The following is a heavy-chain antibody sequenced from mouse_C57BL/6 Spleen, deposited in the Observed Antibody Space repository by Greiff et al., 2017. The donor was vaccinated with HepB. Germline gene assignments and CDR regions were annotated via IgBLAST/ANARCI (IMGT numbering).Heavy chain of an antibody. D-gene: IGHD1-1*01. CDR1: GYTFTSYW. V-gene: IGHV1-53*01. J-gene: IGHJ3*01. CDR3: ARSEYYGHWFAY. CDR2: INPSNGGT. Sequence: QVQLQQSGTELVKPGASVKLSCKASGYTFTSYWMHWVKQRPGQGLEWIGNINPSNGGTNYNEKFKSKATLTVDKSSSTAYMQLSSLTSEDSAVYYCARSEYYGHWFAYWGQGTLVTVSA.